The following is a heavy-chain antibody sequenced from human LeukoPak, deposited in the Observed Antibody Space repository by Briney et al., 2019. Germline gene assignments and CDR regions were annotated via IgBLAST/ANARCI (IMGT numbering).Heavy chain of an antibody. CDR2: INHSGST. CDR3: AGNAWYYYGSGSYYTVNWFDP. D-gene: IGHD3-10*01. Sequence: SETLSLTCAVYGGSFSGYYWSRIRQPPGKGLEWIGEINHSGSTNYNPSLKSRVTISVDTSKNQFSLKLSSVTAADTAVYYCAGNAWYYYGSGSYYTVNWFDPWGQGTLVTVSS. V-gene: IGHV4-34*01. J-gene: IGHJ5*02. CDR1: GGSFSGYY.